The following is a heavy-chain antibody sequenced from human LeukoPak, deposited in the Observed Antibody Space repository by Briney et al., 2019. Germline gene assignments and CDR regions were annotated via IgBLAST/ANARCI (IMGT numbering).Heavy chain of an antibody. CDR2: IYHSGST. CDR3: ARVVGYYGSGSYYTYYYYYYMDV. J-gene: IGHJ6*03. Sequence: SETLSLTCTVSGYSISSAYYWGWIRQPPGKGLEWIGSIYHSGSTYYNPSLKSRVTISVDTSKNQFSLKLSSVAAADTAVYYCARVVGYYGSGSYYTYYYYYYMDVWGKGTTVTISS. D-gene: IGHD3-10*01. CDR1: GYSISSAYY. V-gene: IGHV4-38-2*02.